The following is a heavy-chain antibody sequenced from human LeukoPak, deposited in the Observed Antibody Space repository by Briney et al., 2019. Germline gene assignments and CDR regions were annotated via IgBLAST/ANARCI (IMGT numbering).Heavy chain of an antibody. J-gene: IGHJ5*02. Sequence: GGSLSLSCAASGFTFSSYAMHWVRQAPGKGLEWVAVISYDGSNKYYADSVKGRFTISRDNSKNTLYLQMNSLRAEDTAVYYCARDYYGSGSGGFDPWGQGTLVTVSS. V-gene: IGHV3-30*04. CDR3: ARDYYGSGSGGFDP. CDR2: ISYDGSNK. D-gene: IGHD3-10*01. CDR1: GFTFSSYA.